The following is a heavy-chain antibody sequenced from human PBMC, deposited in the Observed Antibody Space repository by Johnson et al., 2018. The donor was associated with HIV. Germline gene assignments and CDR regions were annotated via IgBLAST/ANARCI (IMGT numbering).Heavy chain of an antibody. CDR1: GFTFSSYD. Sequence: MQLVESGGGVVQPGGSLRLSCAASGFTFSSYDMHWVRQATGKGLEWVSAIGTAGDTYYPGSVKGRFTISRENAKNSLYLQMNNLRAEDTAVYFCATVWRNEGRHSFDTWGQGTVVTVSS. J-gene: IGHJ3*02. V-gene: IGHV3-13*01. CDR3: ATVWRNEGRHSFDT. D-gene: IGHD1-1*01. CDR2: IGTAGDT.